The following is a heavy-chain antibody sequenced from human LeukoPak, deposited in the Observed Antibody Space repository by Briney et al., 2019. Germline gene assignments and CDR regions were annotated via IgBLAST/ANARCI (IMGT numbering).Heavy chain of an antibody. V-gene: IGHV3-23*01. CDR3: AKSASGSFYNDY. CDR1: GFTFGNFA. CDR2: ISGGGGIT. J-gene: IGHJ4*02. Sequence: HPGGSLRLSCAASGFTFGNFAMRWVRQAPGEGLQCVSSISGGGGITNYADSVKGRFTVSRDNSKNTVYLQMNSLRAEDTAVYFCAKSASGSFYNDYWGQGTLVTVSS. D-gene: IGHD3-10*01.